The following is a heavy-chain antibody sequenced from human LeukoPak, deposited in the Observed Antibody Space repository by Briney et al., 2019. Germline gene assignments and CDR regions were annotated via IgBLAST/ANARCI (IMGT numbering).Heavy chain of an antibody. J-gene: IGHJ3*02. CDR3: TRVRNSNNWWGAFDI. V-gene: IGHV1-18*01. CDR2: ISPDNGNT. D-gene: IGHD1-1*01. Sequence: GASVKVSCKAFGYTFGTSSISWLRQAPGQRLDWMGWISPDNGNTQYAQGVQGRVTRTTDTSRSTAYMELRSLTSDDTAVYYCTRVRNSNNWWGAFDIWGQGTMVTVSS. CDR1: GYTFGTSS.